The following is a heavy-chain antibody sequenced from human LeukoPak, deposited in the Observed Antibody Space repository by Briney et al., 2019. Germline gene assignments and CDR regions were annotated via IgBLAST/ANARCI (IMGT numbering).Heavy chain of an antibody. D-gene: IGHD2-2*01. V-gene: IGHV4-4*02. CDR3: ASPGGAVVVPAAAQAFDI. CDR2: IYYIGST. CDR1: GDSITSSNW. Sequence: PSETLSLTCAVSGDSITSSNWWTWVRQPPGKGLEWIGEIYYIGSTNYNPSLKSRVTISMDKSENRFSLKLSSVTAADTAVYYCASPGGAVVVPAAAQAFDIWGQGTMVTVSS. J-gene: IGHJ3*02.